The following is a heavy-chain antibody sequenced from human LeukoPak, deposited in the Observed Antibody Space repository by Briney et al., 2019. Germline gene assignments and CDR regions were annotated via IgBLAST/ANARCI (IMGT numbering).Heavy chain of an antibody. Sequence: ASVKVSCKASGYTFTSYYMHWARQAPGQGLEWMGIINPSGGSTGYAQKFQGRVTMTRDTSTSTVYMELSSLRSEDTAVYYCAREGTYYYDSSGYYTPGYWGQGTLVTVSS. CDR2: INPSGGST. V-gene: IGHV1-46*01. J-gene: IGHJ4*02. D-gene: IGHD3-22*01. CDR1: GYTFTSYY. CDR3: AREGTYYYDSSGYYTPGY.